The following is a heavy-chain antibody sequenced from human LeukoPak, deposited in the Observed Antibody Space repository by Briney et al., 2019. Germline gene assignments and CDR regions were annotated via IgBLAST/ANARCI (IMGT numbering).Heavy chain of an antibody. CDR1: GYRFSTSW. CDR2: IFPDDSDS. CDR3: ARQGNYFDS. V-gene: IGHV5-51*01. D-gene: IGHD2/OR15-2a*01. J-gene: IGHJ4*02. Sequence: GESLKISCKGSGYRFSTSWIGWVRQMPGKGLEWMGMIFPDDSDSRYSPSFQGQVTMSVDTSINTAYLQWNSLKASDSATYYCARQGNYFDSWGQGTLVTVSA.